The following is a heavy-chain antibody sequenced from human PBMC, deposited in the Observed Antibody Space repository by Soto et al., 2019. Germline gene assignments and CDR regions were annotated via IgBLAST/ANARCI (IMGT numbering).Heavy chain of an antibody. CDR2: ISYDGRNK. D-gene: IGHD2-2*01. J-gene: IGHJ4*02. CDR1: GFFFSRYG. V-gene: IGHV3-30*18. Sequence: QVQLVESGGGVVQPGRSLRLSCAASGFFFSRYGIHWVRQAPGKGLEWVALISYDGRNKDYADSVKGRFTISRDNSMNTLHLQMNSLRAEDTAVYYCAKDRGSASPHPSLPDFWGQGTLVTVSS. CDR3: AKDRGSASPHPSLPDF.